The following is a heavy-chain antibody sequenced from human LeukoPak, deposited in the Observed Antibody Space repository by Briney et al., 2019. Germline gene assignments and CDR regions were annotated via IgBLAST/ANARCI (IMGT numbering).Heavy chain of an antibody. CDR2: TYYRSKWYD. CDR3: AREYSSNWDFDY. Sequence: PSQTLSLTCAISGDSFSSNSAAWNWIRQSPSRGLEWLGRTYYRSKWYDDYAVSVKSRITFNPDTSKNQFSLRLNSVTAEDTAVYYCAREYSSNWDFDYWGQGTLVTVSS. CDR1: GDSFSSNSAA. J-gene: IGHJ4*02. D-gene: IGHD6-13*01. V-gene: IGHV6-1*01.